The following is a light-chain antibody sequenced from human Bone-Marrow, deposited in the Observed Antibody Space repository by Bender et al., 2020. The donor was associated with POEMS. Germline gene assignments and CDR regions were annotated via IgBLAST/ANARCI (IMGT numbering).Light chain of an antibody. CDR3: QSWGSNTAV. J-gene: IGLJ2*01. Sequence: SYELTQPPSVSVSPGQTATITCSGEKLGEEYACWYQQKPGQSPVVVIYQDTKRPSGIPERFSGSISGNTATLTISGTQAVDEADYYCQSWGSNTAVFGGGTKLTVL. CDR2: QDT. V-gene: IGLV3-1*01. CDR1: KLGEEY.